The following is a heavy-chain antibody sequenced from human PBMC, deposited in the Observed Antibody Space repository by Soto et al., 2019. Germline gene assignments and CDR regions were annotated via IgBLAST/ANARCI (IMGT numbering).Heavy chain of an antibody. Sequence: EVQLVESGGGLVQPGGSLRLSCAASGFPFSSYAMNWVRQAPGKGLEWVSYINSGSSTIYYADSAKGRFTISRDNANNSLYLQMNSLRDEDTAVYFCVIDRGYTGYDVQYWGQGALVAVSS. J-gene: IGHJ4*02. V-gene: IGHV3-48*02. CDR3: VIDRGYTGYDVQY. CDR2: INSGSSTI. D-gene: IGHD5-12*01. CDR1: GFPFSSYA.